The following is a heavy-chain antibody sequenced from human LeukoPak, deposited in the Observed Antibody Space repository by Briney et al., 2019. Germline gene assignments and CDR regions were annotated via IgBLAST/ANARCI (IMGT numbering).Heavy chain of an antibody. CDR2: IYHSGST. V-gene: IGHV4-38-2*02. Sequence: SETLSLTCTVSGYSISSGYYWGWIRQPPGKGLEWIGSIYHSGSTYYNPSLKSRVTISVDTSKNQFSLKLSSVTAADTAVYYCAVQDPGYSSGWYGGDGYWGQGTLVTVSS. CDR1: GYSISSGYY. D-gene: IGHD6-19*01. J-gene: IGHJ4*02. CDR3: AVQDPGYSSGWYGGDGY.